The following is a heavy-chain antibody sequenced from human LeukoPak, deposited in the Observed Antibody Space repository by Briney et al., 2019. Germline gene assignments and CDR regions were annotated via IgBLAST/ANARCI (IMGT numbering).Heavy chain of an antibody. CDR3: ARSSQNFYWGDSSGYYFDY. Sequence: SETLSLTCAVYGGSFSGYYWSWIRQPPGKGLEWIGEINHSGSTNYNPSLKSRVTISVDTSKNQFSLKLSSVTAADTAVYYCARSSQNFYWGDSSGYYFDYWGQGTLVTVSS. V-gene: IGHV4-34*01. D-gene: IGHD3-22*01. J-gene: IGHJ4*02. CDR2: INHSGST. CDR1: GGSFSGYY.